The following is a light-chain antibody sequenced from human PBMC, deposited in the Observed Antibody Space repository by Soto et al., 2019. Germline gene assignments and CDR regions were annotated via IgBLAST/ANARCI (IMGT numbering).Light chain of an antibody. V-gene: IGKV1-5*03. CDR3: QQDNSLYT. CDR1: QSISSW. CDR2: KAS. Sequence: DIQMTQSPSTLSASVGYRVTITCRASQSISSWLAWYQQKPGKAPKLLIYKASSLECGVPSRFSGSGSGTEFTLTISSLKPDDFATDYCQQDNSLYTLVQGTKLEIK. J-gene: IGKJ2*01.